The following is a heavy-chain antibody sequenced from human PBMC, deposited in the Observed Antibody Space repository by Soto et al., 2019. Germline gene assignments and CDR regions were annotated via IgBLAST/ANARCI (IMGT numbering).Heavy chain of an antibody. D-gene: IGHD5-18*01. Sequence: SETLSLTSSVSGGSLFSHYWSWIRQPPGKGLEWIGYIYYDGRSHFNPSLKSRVTMSIDTSKNQFSLRVYSVSPADTAVYYCAXAEDTAIQYYYYYSGMDVWGQGTTVTVSS. V-gene: IGHV4-59*11. CDR3: AXAEDTAIQYYYYYSGMDV. J-gene: IGHJ6*02. CDR2: IYYDGRS. CDR1: GGSLFSHY.